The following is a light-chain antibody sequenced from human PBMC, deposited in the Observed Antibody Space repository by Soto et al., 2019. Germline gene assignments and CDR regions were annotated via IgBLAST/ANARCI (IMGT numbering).Light chain of an antibody. CDR1: QSIDIH. CDR2: EAS. CDR3: HQTYSPPDT. J-gene: IGKJ1*01. Sequence: DIRMTQSPSSLSASVGDRVTITCRASQSIDIHLNWYQQHPGKAPNALIYEASNLQSGVPSRFSGSGSGTDFTLTISGLQPDDSATYYCHQTYSPPDTFGQGTKVEIK. V-gene: IGKV1-39*01.